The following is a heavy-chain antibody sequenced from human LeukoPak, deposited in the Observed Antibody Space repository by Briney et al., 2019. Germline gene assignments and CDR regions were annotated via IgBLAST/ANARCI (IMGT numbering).Heavy chain of an antibody. Sequence: SETLSLTCAVYGGSFSGYYWSWIRQPPGKGLEWIGEINHSGSTNYNPSLKSRVTISVDTSKNQFSLKLSSVTAADTAVYYCARSDILTGPRFDYWGQGTLVTVSS. CDR3: ARSDILTGPRFDY. V-gene: IGHV4-34*01. CDR2: INHSGST. J-gene: IGHJ4*02. CDR1: GGSFSGYY. D-gene: IGHD3-9*01.